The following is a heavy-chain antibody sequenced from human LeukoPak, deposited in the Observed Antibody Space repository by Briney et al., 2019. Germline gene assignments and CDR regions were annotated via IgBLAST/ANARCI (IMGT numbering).Heavy chain of an antibody. CDR3: ARAPSEIGGYYPEYFRH. CDR1: GFTFSNYW. V-gene: IGHV3-74*01. CDR2: IKSDGRT. Sequence: GGSLRLSCAAAGFTFSNYWMHWVRQAPGKGLVWVSRIKSDGRTNYASSVKGRFTISRDNAKNTVSLQMNSLRAEDTGVYYCARAPSEIGGYYPEYFRHWGQGTLVTVSP. J-gene: IGHJ1*01. D-gene: IGHD3-22*01.